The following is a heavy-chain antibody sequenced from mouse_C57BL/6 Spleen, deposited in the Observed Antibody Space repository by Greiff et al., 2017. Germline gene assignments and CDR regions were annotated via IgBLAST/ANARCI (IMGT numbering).Heavy chain of an antibody. CDR2: IHPNSGST. J-gene: IGHJ1*03. D-gene: IGHD1-1*01. Sequence: QVQLQQPGAELVKPGASVKLSCKASGYTFTSYWMHWVKQRPGQGLEWIGMIHPNSGSTNYNEKFKSKATLTVDKSSSTAYMQLSSLTSEDSAVYYCARPPITTVDRYWYFDVWGTGTTVTVSS. V-gene: IGHV1-64*01. CDR1: GYTFTSYW. CDR3: ARPPITTVDRYWYFDV.